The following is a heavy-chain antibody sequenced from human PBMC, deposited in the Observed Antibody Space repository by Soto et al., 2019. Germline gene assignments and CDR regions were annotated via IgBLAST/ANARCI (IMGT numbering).Heavy chain of an antibody. V-gene: IGHV4-30-2*01. J-gene: IGHJ5*02. CDR3: ARDQLEGNWFDP. CDR2: IYHSGGT. Sequence: QLQLQESGSGLVRPSQTLSLTCAVSGGSISSGGYSWNWIRQPPGKGLEWIGYIYHSGGTLHNPSLRSRVTISVDKSKHQCTLKLSSVTAADTAVYYCARDQLEGNWFDPWGQGTLVTVSS. CDR1: GGSISSGGYS. D-gene: IGHD1-1*01.